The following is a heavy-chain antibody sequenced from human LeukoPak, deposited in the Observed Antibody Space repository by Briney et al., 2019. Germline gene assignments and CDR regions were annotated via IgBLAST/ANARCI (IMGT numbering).Heavy chain of an antibody. CDR1: GFTFSDFG. CDR3: ARDIVRGGYFDY. Sequence: PGGSLRLSCAASGFTFSDFGMNWVRQAPGKGLEWVSSISSSSSYIYYADSVKGRFTISRDNAKNSLYLQMNSLRAEDTAVYYCARDIVRGGYFDYWGQGTLVTVSS. J-gene: IGHJ4*02. D-gene: IGHD2/OR15-2a*01. V-gene: IGHV3-21*01. CDR2: ISSSSSYI.